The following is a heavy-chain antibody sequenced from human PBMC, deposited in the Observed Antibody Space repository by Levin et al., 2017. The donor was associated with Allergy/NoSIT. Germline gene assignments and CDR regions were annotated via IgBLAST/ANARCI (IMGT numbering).Heavy chain of an antibody. D-gene: IGHD3-3*01. CDR2: IYYSGST. CDR1: GGSISSYY. V-gene: IGHV4-59*01. CDR3: ARDLRLNYDFWSGLKNNWFDP. J-gene: IGHJ5*02. Sequence: PSETLSLTCTVSGGSISSYYWSWIRQPPGKGLEWIGYIYYSGSTNYNPSLKSRVTISVDTSKNQFSLKLSSVTAADTAVYYCARDLRLNYDFWSGLKNNWFDPWGQGTLVTVSS.